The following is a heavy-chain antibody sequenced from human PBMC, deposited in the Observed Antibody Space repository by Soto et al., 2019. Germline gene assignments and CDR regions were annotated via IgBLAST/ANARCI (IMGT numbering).Heavy chain of an antibody. Sequence: QVQLVQSGAEVKKPGTSVKVSCQAFGDTFNNYAVTWVRQAPGQGLEWMGGVIPTAGKPNYAQNFQGRIRITADESTSTVYMELSSLRSDDTAVYYCASSYGISWYGDYWGQGTLVTVAS. CDR3: ASSYGISWYGDY. J-gene: IGHJ4*02. D-gene: IGHD6-13*01. V-gene: IGHV1-69*01. CDR1: GDTFNNYA. CDR2: VIPTAGKP.